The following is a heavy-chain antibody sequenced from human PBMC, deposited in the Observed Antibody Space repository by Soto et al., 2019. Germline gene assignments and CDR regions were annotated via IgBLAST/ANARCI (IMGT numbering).Heavy chain of an antibody. CDR2: ISAYNGNT. D-gene: IGHD6-13*01. V-gene: IGHV1-18*01. CDR3: ARDRGSSSAPYYYYYGMDV. J-gene: IGHJ6*02. Sequence: ASVKVSCKASGYTFTSYGISWVRQAPGQGLEWMGWISAYNGNTNYAQKLQGRVTMTTDTSTSTAYMELSSLRSDDTAVYYCARDRGSSSAPYYYYYGMDVWGQGTTVTVSS. CDR1: GYTFTSYG.